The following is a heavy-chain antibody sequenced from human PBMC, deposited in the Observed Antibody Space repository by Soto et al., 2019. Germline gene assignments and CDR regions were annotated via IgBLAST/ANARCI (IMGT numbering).Heavy chain of an antibody. Sequence: EVQLLESGGGLVQPGGSLRLSCAASGFTFSSYAMSWVRQAPGKGLEWVSAITASGGSTYYADSVKGRFTISRDNSKNTLYLQLYSLRAEDTAIYYCAKRRGDYASFDYWGQGTLVTVSS. V-gene: IGHV3-23*01. CDR1: GFTFSSYA. J-gene: IGHJ4*02. CDR2: ITASGGST. D-gene: IGHD4-17*01. CDR3: AKRRGDYASFDY.